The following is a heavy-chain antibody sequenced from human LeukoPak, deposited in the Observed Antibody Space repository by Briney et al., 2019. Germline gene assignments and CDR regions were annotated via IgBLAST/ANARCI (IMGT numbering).Heavy chain of an antibody. CDR2: FDPDDGET. CDR1: GYTLTELS. CDR3: ATASCGGDCYSFDY. V-gene: IGHV1-24*01. Sequence: ASVKVSCKVSGYTLTELSMHWVRQAPGKGLEWIGGFDPDDGETIYAQKFQGRVTMTEDTSTDTAYMELSSPRSEDTAVYYCATASCGGDCYSFDYWGQGTLVTVSS. D-gene: IGHD2-21*02. J-gene: IGHJ4*02.